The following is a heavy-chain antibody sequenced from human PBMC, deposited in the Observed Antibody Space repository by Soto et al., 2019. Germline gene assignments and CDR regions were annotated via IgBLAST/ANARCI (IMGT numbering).Heavy chain of an antibody. CDR2: IIPIFGTA. D-gene: IGHD1-26*01. CDR3: ARGKYSGSYPPFDY. J-gene: IGHJ4*02. Sequence: ASVKVSCKASGGTFSSYAISWVRQAPGQGLEWMGGIIPIFGTANYAQKFQGRVTITADKSTSTAYMELSSLRSEDTAVYYCARGKYSGSYPPFDYWGQGTLVTVSS. V-gene: IGHV1-69*06. CDR1: GGTFSSYA.